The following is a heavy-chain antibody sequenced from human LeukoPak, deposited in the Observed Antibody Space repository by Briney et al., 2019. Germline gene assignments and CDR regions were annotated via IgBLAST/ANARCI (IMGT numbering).Heavy chain of an antibody. J-gene: IGHJ5*02. CDR1: GYTFTSYY. CDR2: INHSGGST. V-gene: IGHV1-46*01. D-gene: IGHD2-15*01. CDR3: AKVVVAATPDWFDP. Sequence: GASVKVSCKASGYTFTSYYMHWVRQAPGQGLEWMGIINHSGGSTSYAQKFQGRVTMTRETSTRTVYMELSSLRSEDTAVYYCAKVVVAATPDWFDPWGQGTLVTVSS.